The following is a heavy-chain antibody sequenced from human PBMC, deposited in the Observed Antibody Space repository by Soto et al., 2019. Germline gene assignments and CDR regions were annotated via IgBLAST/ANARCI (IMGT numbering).Heavy chain of an antibody. V-gene: IGHV3-21*06. CDR1: GFTFSSYS. J-gene: IGHJ5*02. Sequence: GGSLRLSCAGSGFTFSSYSMNWVRQAPGKGLEWVSSISSSSGYIYYADSVKGRFTISRDNAKNSLYLQMNSLRAEDTAVYFCARALGFCSGGTCYGDYFDPWRHGTLVTVSS. CDR2: ISSSSGYI. D-gene: IGHD2-15*01. CDR3: ARALGFCSGGTCYGDYFDP.